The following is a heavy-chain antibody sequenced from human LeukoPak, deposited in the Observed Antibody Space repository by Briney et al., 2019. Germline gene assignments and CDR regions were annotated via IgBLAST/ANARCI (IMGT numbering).Heavy chain of an antibody. CDR3: ARGGNASPFDC. J-gene: IGHJ4*02. CDR2: LYSGGAI. D-gene: IGHD2-15*01. V-gene: IGHV3-53*01. CDR1: GFTVSSSF. Sequence: GGSLRLSCAASGFTVSSSFMSWVRQAPGRGLEWVSVLYSGGAIHSTDSVKGRFTISRDNSKNTLYLQMNSLRVEDTAIYYCARGGNASPFDCWGRGTMVTVSS.